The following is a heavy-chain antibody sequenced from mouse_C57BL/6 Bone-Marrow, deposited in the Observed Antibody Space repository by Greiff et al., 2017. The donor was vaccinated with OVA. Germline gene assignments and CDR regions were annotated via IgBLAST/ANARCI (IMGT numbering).Heavy chain of an antibody. CDR3: ARRAAQAFAWFAY. J-gene: IGHJ3*01. CDR1: GHAFSSYW. V-gene: IGHV1-80*01. D-gene: IGHD3-2*02. Sequence: QVQLQQSGAELVKPGASVKISCKASGHAFSSYWMNWVKQRPGKGLEWIGQIYPGDGDTNYNGKFKGKATLTADKSSSTAYMQLSSLTSEDSAVYFCARRAAQAFAWFAYWGQGTLVTVSA. CDR2: IYPGDGDT.